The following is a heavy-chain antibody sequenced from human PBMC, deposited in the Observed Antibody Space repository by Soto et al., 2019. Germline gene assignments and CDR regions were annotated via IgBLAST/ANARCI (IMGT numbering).Heavy chain of an antibody. V-gene: IGHV3-23*01. D-gene: IGHD3-3*01. Sequence: GGSLRLSCAASGFTFSSYAMSWVRQAPGKGLEWVSAISGSGGSTYYTDSVKGRFTISRDNSKNTLYLQMNSLRAEDTAVYYCAKEGDFWSGPNWFDPWGQGTLVTVSS. CDR1: GFTFSSYA. J-gene: IGHJ5*02. CDR3: AKEGDFWSGPNWFDP. CDR2: ISGSGGST.